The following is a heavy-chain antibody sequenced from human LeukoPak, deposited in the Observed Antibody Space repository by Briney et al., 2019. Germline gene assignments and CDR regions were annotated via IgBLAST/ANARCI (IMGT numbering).Heavy chain of an antibody. CDR2: IYSGGNT. D-gene: IGHD1-26*01. CDR3: AKTIVGVTNWFDP. J-gene: IGHJ5*02. Sequence: GGSLRLSCVASGFTVSSNYMSWVRQAPGKGLEWVSVIYSGGNTYYADSVKGRFSISSDNSKNTLYLQMNSLRAEDTAVYYCAKTIVGVTNWFDPWGQGTLVTVSS. CDR1: GFTVSSNY. V-gene: IGHV3-53*01.